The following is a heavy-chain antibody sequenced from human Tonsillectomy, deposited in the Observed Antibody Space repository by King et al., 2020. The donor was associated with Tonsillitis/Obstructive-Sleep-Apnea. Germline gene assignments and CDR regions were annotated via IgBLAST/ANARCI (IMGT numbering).Heavy chain of an antibody. CDR3: TPGWAYCTNGVCYKRTSYFDY. D-gene: IGHD2-8*01. V-gene: IGHV3-15*01. CDR1: GFTFSNAW. J-gene: IGHJ4*02. CDR2: IKSKTDGGTT. Sequence: VQLVESGGGLVKPGGSLRLSCAASGFTFSNAWMSWVRQAPGKGLEWVGRIKSKTDGGTTDYAAPVKGRFTISRDDSKNTLYLQMNSLKTQDTAVYYWTPGWAYCTNGVCYKRTSYFDYWGPGTLVTVSS.